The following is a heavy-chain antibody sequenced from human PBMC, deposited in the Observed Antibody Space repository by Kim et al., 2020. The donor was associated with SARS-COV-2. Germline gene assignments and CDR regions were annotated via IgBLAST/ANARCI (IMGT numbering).Heavy chain of an antibody. CDR3: ARAKNMIVVVIGAFEI. CDR2: IYYSGST. D-gene: IGHD3-22*01. J-gene: IGHJ3*02. CDR1: GGSISSGGYY. Sequence: SETLSLTCTVSGGSISSGGYYWSWIRQHPGKGLEWIGYIYYSGSTYYNPSLKSRVTISVDTSKNQFSLKLSSVTAADTAVYYCARAKNMIVVVIGAFEIWGERTMGTVSP. V-gene: IGHV4-31*03.